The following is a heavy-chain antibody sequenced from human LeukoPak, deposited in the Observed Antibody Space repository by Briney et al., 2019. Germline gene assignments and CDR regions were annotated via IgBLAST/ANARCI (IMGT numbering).Heavy chain of an antibody. CDR2: ISGSGGST. J-gene: IGHJ4*02. D-gene: IGHD6-13*01. V-gene: IGHV3-23*01. CDR3: AKSGIAAAGPFDY. Sequence: SGGSLRLSCAASGFTFSSYAMSWVRQAPGKGLDWVSAISGSGGSTYYADSVKGRFTISRDNSKNTLYLQMNSLRAEDTAVYYCAKSGIAAAGPFDYWGQGTLVTVSS. CDR1: GFTFSSYA.